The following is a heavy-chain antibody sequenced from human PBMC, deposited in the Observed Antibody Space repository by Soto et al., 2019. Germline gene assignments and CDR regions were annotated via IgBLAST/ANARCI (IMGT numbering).Heavy chain of an antibody. V-gene: IGHV3-9*01. CDR3: AKDFGVEQQLVPSYFDY. CDR2: ISWNSGSI. D-gene: IGHD6-13*01. Sequence: GGSLRLSCAASGFTFDDYAMHWVRQAPGKGLEWVSGISWNSGSIGYADSVKGRFTISRDNAKNSLYLQMNSLRAEDTALYYCAKDFGVEQQLVPSYFDYWGQGTLVTVSS. CDR1: GFTFDDYA. J-gene: IGHJ4*02.